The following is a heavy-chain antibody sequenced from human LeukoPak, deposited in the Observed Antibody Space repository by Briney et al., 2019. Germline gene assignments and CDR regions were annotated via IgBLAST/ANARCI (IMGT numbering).Heavy chain of an antibody. D-gene: IGHD2-21*01. CDR1: GGSISSYY. V-gene: IGHV4-34*01. CDR3: ARCYYSLHYYGMDV. Sequence: SETLSLTCAVSGGSISSYYWSWIRQPPGKGLEWIGEINHSGSTNYNPSLKSRVTISVDTSKNQFSLKLSSVTAADTAVYYCARCYYSLHYYGMDVWGQGTTVTVSS. J-gene: IGHJ6*02. CDR2: INHSGST.